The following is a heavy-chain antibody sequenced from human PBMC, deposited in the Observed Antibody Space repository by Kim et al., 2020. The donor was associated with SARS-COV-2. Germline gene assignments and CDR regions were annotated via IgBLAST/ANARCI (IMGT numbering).Heavy chain of an antibody. Sequence: SQTLSLTRTVSGGSISSSSYYWGWIRQPPGKGLEWIGSIYYSGSTYYNPSLKSRVTISVDTSKNQFSLKLSSVTAADTAVYYCARDWNYYDSSGNFDYWG. CDR1: GGSISSSSYY. V-gene: IGHV4-39*07. D-gene: IGHD3-22*01. CDR3: ARDWNYYDSSGNFDY. CDR2: IYYSGST. J-gene: IGHJ4*01.